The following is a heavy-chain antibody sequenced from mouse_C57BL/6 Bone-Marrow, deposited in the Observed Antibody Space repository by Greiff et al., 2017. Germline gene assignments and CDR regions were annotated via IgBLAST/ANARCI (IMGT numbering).Heavy chain of an antibody. CDR3: ASGDYRYARGGYFDY. V-gene: IGHV1-61*01. CDR1: GYTFTSYW. Sequence: QVQLQQPGAELVRPGSSVKLSCKASGYTFTSYWMDWVKQRPGQGLEWIGNIYPSDGETHYNHKFKDKATLTVDKSSSTAYMQLSSLTSEDSAVYYCASGDYRYARGGYFDYWGQGTTLTVSS. CDR2: IYPSDGET. D-gene: IGHD2-12*01. J-gene: IGHJ2*01.